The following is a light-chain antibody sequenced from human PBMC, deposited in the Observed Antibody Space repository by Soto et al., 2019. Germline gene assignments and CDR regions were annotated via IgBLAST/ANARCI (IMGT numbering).Light chain of an antibody. CDR3: LLYYGGAQGVV. Sequence: QAVVTQEPSLTVSPGGTVTLTCASSTGAVTSGHFPNWIQQRPGQAPRTLIYSITNKHSRTPARFSGSLLGGKAALTLSGVQPEDEAEYYCLLYYGGAQGVVFGGGTKLTVL. V-gene: IGLV7-43*01. J-gene: IGLJ2*01. CDR2: SIT. CDR1: TGAVTSGHF.